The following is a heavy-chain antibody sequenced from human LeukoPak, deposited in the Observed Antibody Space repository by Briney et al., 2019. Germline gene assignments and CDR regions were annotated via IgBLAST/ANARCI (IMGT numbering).Heavy chain of an antibody. CDR2: ISAYNGNR. D-gene: IGHD5-24*01. CDR1: GGTFSSYA. V-gene: IGHV1-18*01. Sequence: GASVKVSCKASGGTFSSYAISWVRQAPGQGLEWMGWISAYNGNRSYTQNLQGRVTITTDTYTRTAYMELRSLRSDDTAVYYCARDSYLKLSLEMATINSLRYGMDVWGQGTTVTVSS. CDR3: ARDSYLKLSLEMATINSLRYGMDV. J-gene: IGHJ6*02.